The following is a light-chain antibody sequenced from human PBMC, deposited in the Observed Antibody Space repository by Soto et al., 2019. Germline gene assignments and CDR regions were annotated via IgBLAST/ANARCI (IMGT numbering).Light chain of an antibody. Sequence: QSVLTQPASVSGSPGQSITISCTGTSSDVGNYKYVSWYQQHPGKAPKLIIYEVSNRPSGVSDRFSGSKSANTASLTISGLQAEDETDYYCLSYTSSGTYVFGTGTKLTVL. CDR1: SSDVGNYKY. V-gene: IGLV2-14*01. J-gene: IGLJ1*01. CDR2: EVS. CDR3: LSYTSSGTYV.